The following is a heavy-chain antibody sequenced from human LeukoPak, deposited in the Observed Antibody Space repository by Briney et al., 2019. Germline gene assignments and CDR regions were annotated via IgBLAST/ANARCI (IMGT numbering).Heavy chain of an antibody. V-gene: IGHV3-48*04. Sequence: PGGSLRLSCAASGFTFSTYSMNWVRQTPGEGLEWVSYISSDSSTVLYADSVKGRLTISRDNAKNSLYLQMNSLGAADTAVYYCARGLSSWYRAFGYWGQGTLVTVSS. CDR1: GFTFSTYS. CDR2: ISSDSSTV. D-gene: IGHD6-13*01. CDR3: ARGLSSWYRAFGY. J-gene: IGHJ4*02.